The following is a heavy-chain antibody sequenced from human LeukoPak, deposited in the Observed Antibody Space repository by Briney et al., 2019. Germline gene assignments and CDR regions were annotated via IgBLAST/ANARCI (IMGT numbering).Heavy chain of an antibody. D-gene: IGHD6-13*01. CDR1: GFTFSSYS. V-gene: IGHV3-21*01. Sequence: PGGSLRLSCAASGFTFSSYSMNWVRQAPGKGLEWVSSISSSSSYIYYADSVKGRFTISRDNAKNSLYLQMHRLRAEDTAVYYCARVYGRRSSWYYLDYWGQGTLVTVSS. J-gene: IGHJ4*02. CDR3: ARVYGRRSSWYYLDY. CDR2: ISSSSSYI.